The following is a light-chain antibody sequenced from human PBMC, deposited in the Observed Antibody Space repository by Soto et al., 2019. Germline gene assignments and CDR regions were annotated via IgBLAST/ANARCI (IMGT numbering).Light chain of an antibody. CDR2: DVS. Sequence: QSALTQPASVPASPGQSITISCTGTSRDIGGYHFVSWYQQHPGKAPKLLIDDVSNRPSGVPARFSGSKSGNTASLTISGLQAEDEADYYCSSSTTSSTRVFGGGTKLTVL. J-gene: IGLJ2*01. CDR3: SSSTTSSTRV. V-gene: IGLV2-14*03. CDR1: SRDIGGYHF.